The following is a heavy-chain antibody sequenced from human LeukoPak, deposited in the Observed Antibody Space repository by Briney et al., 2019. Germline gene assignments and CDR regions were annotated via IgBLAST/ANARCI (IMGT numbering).Heavy chain of an antibody. J-gene: IGHJ4*02. CDR3: AKEDTYED. Sequence: GGSLTLSCAASGFTFSYYVMSWVRQAPGKGLEWVSSISGTGDSTFYADSVNGRFTISRDNSENTLYLQINSPRAEDTALYYCAKEDTYEDWGQGTLVTVSS. CDR2: ISGTGDST. D-gene: IGHD5-18*01. V-gene: IGHV3-23*01. CDR1: GFTFSYYV.